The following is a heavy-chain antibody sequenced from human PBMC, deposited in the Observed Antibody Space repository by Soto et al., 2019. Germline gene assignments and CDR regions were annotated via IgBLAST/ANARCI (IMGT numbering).Heavy chain of an antibody. CDR3: ARDANVRGGLDY. V-gene: IGHV4-31*03. D-gene: IGHD3-10*02. CDR2: IYYSGST. Sequence: QVQLQESGPGLVKPSQTLSLTCTVSGGYISSGGYYWNWIRQHPGKGLEWIGYIYYSGSTYYNPSLKSRVTISVDTSKNQFSLKLSSVTAADTAVYYCARDANVRGGLDYWGQGTLVTVSS. CDR1: GGYISSGGYY. J-gene: IGHJ4*02.